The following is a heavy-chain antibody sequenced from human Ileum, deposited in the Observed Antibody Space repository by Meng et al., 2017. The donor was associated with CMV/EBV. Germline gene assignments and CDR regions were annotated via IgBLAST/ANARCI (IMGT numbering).Heavy chain of an antibody. J-gene: IGHJ4*02. CDR1: AGHITGCTHS. D-gene: IGHD3-3*01. Sequence: QLQEVGQGLAEPGEHLPRAAVAVAGHITGCTHSWACLRELRGKRLEWIGRMYISEIADDKPSLKSRVTISLHATEKQFSLRLTSVIAAVSAVYFCARDLTNEWFNYWGQGTLVTVSS. CDR2: MYISEIA. V-gene: IGHV4-39*07. CDR3: ARDLTNEWFNY.